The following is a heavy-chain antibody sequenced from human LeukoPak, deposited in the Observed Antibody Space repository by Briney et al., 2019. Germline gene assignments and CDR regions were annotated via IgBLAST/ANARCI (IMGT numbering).Heavy chain of an antibody. CDR2: IRYDGSNK. D-gene: IGHD3-22*01. Sequence: GGSLRLSCAASGFTFSSYGMHWVRQAPGKGLEWVAFIRYDGSNKYYADSVKGRFTISRDNSKNTLYLQMNSLRAEDTAVYYCANSHVTPVRNYYDSSGYYSGDDAFDIWGQGTMVTVSS. CDR1: GFTFSSYG. V-gene: IGHV3-30*02. J-gene: IGHJ3*02. CDR3: ANSHVTPVRNYYDSSGYYSGDDAFDI.